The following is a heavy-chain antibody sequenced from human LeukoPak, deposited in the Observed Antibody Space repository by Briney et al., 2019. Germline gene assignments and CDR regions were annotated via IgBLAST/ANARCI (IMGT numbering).Heavy chain of an antibody. D-gene: IGHD6-19*01. Sequence: PSETLSLTCTVSGGSISSYYWSWIRQPPGKGLEWIGYIYYGGSTNYNPSLKSRVTISVDTSKNQFSLKLSSVTAADTAVYYCARRYSSGKQNWFDPWGQGTLVTVSS. CDR1: GGSISSYY. V-gene: IGHV4-59*01. J-gene: IGHJ5*02. CDR2: IYYGGST. CDR3: ARRYSSGKQNWFDP.